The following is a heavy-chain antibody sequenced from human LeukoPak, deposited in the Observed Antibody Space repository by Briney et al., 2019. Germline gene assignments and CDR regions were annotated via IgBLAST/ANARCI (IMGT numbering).Heavy chain of an antibody. CDR1: GFTFNNYN. J-gene: IGHJ6*03. V-gene: IGHV3-21*01. Sequence: SGGSLRLSCAASGFTFNNYNMNWVRQAPGKALEWVSSITSSGTYIFYADSVKGRFTISRDNAKNSLYLQMNSLGPEDTAVYYCARDPYSGNYGNYYYYNMDVWGKGTTVTISS. CDR2: ITSSGTYI. CDR3: ARDPYSGNYGNYYYYNMDV. D-gene: IGHD1-26*01.